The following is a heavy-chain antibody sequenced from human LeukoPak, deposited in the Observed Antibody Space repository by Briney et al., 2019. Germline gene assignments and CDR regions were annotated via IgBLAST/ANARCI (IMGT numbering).Heavy chain of an antibody. D-gene: IGHD2-8*02. J-gene: IGHJ4*02. CDR1: GFTVSSNY. CDR2: IYSGGST. Sequence: GGSLRLSCAASGFTVSSNYMSWVRQAPGKGLEWVSVIYSGGSTYYADSVEGRFTISRDNSKNTLYLQMNSLSAEDTAVYYCARLPPTGYFDYWGQGTLVTVSS. V-gene: IGHV3-66*04. CDR3: ARLPPTGYFDY.